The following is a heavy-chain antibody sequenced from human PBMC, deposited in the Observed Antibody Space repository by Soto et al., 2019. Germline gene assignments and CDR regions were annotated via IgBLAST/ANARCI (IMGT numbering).Heavy chain of an antibody. D-gene: IGHD2-2*02. Sequence: SETLSLTCTVSGGSISSGDYYWSWIRQPPGKGLEWIGYIYYSGSTYYNPSLKSRVTISVDTSKNQFSLKLSSVTAADTAVYYRARGVQWGVVPAAIRMDWFDPWGQGTLVTVSS. J-gene: IGHJ5*02. CDR3: ARGVQWGVVPAAIRMDWFDP. CDR1: GGSISSGDYY. V-gene: IGHV4-30-4*01. CDR2: IYYSGST.